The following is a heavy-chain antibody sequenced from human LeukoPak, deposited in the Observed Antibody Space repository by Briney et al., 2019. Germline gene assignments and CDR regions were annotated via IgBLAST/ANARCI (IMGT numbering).Heavy chain of an antibody. CDR3: ARDLMGIGRYYFDY. CDR2: IIPIFGTA. J-gene: IGHJ4*02. Sequence: ASVKVSCKASGGTFSSYAISWVRQAPGQGLEWMGGIIPIFGTANYAQKFQGRVTITTDESTSTAYMELSSLGSEDTAVYYCARDLMGIGRYYFDYWGQGTLVTVSS. D-gene: IGHD7-27*01. V-gene: IGHV1-69*05. CDR1: GGTFSSYA.